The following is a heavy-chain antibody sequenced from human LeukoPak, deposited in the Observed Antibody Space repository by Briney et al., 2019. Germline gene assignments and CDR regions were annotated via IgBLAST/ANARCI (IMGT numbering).Heavy chain of an antibody. V-gene: IGHV3-23*01. CDR1: GFTFNNYA. CDR2: ISGSGGST. D-gene: IGHD5-18*01. CDR3: VRHNYGYDY. J-gene: IGHJ4*02. Sequence: GGSLRLSCAASGFTFNNYAIIWVRQAPGKGLEWVSGISGSGGSTYYADSVKGRFTISRDNSGNTLYLQMNSLRAEDTAVYHCVRHNYGYDYWGQGTPVTVSS.